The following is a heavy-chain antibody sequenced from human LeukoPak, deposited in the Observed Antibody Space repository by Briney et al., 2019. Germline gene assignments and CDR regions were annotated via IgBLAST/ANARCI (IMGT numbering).Heavy chain of an antibody. Sequence: SETLSLTCTVSGGSISSGGYYWSWIRQHPGKGLEWIGYIYYSGSTHYNPSLKSRVTISVDTSKNQFSLKLSSVTAADTAVYYCARGQYYDSSGYYPPGAFDIWGQGTMVTVSS. CDR1: GGSISSGGYY. V-gene: IGHV4-31*03. CDR2: IYYSGST. CDR3: ARGQYYDSSGYYPPGAFDI. D-gene: IGHD3-22*01. J-gene: IGHJ3*02.